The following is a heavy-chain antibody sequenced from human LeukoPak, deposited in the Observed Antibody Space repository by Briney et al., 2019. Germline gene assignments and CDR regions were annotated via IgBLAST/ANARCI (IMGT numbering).Heavy chain of an antibody. CDR3: ARVEIWGSYRYYYYMDV. CDR2: ISSSGSTI. Sequence: GGSLRLSCAASGFTFSSYSMNWVRQAPGKGLEWVSYISSSGSTIYYADSVKGRFTISRDNAKNSLYLQMNSLRAEDTAVYYCARVEIWGSYRYYYYMDVWGKGTTVTISS. J-gene: IGHJ6*03. CDR1: GFTFSSYS. D-gene: IGHD1-26*01. V-gene: IGHV3-48*04.